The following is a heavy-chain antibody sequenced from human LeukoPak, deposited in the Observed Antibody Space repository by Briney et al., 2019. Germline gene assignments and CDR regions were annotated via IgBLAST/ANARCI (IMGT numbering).Heavy chain of an antibody. Sequence: PGGSLRLSCAASGFTFSSYSMNWVRQAPGKGLEWVSSISSSSSYIYYEDSVNGRFTISRDNAKHSLYLQMNSLRAEDKAVYYCAKAYGSFELLPHYFDYWGQGTLVTVSS. V-gene: IGHV3-21*01. CDR2: ISSSSSYI. J-gene: IGHJ4*02. CDR3: AKAYGSFELLPHYFDY. CDR1: GFTFSSYS. D-gene: IGHD3-10*01.